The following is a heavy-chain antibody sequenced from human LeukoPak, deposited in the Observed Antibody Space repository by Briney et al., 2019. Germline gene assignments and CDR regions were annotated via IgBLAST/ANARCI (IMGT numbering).Heavy chain of an antibody. CDR1: GGSISSGDYY. CDR3: ARAYSGYYLSGWFDP. V-gene: IGHV4-30-4*01. CDR2: IYYSGST. D-gene: IGHD3-22*01. Sequence: SQTLSLTCTVSGGSISSGDYYWSWIRQPPGKGLEWIGYIYYSGSTYYNPSLKSRVTISVDTSKNQFSLKLSSVTAADTAVYYCARAYSGYYLSGWFDPWGQGTQVTVSS. J-gene: IGHJ5*02.